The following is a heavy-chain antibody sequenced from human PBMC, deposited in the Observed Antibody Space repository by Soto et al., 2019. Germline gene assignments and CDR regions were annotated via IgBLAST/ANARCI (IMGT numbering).Heavy chain of an antibody. CDR1: GFTFSSYG. V-gene: IGHV3-33*01. D-gene: IGHD3-9*01. CDR2: IWYDGSNK. J-gene: IGHJ6*02. Sequence: GGSLRLSCAASGFTFSSYGMHWVRQAPGKGLEWVAVIWYDGSNKYYADSVKGRFTISRENSKNTLYLQMNSLRAEDTAVYYCARVRTYYDILTGYHNQEDYYYYGMDVWGQGTTVTVSS. CDR3: ARVRTYYDILTGYHNQEDYYYYGMDV.